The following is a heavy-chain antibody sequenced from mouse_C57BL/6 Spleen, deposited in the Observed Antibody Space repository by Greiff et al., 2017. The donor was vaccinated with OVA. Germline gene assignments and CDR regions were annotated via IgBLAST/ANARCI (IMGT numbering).Heavy chain of an antibody. Sequence: EVKVVESGGGLVKPGGSLKLSCAASGFTFSSYAMSWVRQTPEKRLEWVATISDGGSYTYYPDNVKGRFTISRDNAKNNLYLQMSHLKSEDTAMYYCARGGDYDEYFDVWGTGTTVTVSS. J-gene: IGHJ1*03. CDR1: GFTFSSYA. D-gene: IGHD2-4*01. CDR3: ARGGDYDEYFDV. CDR2: ISDGGSYT. V-gene: IGHV5-4*03.